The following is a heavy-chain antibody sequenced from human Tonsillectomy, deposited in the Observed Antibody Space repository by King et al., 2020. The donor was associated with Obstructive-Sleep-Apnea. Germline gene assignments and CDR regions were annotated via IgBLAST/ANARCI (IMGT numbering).Heavy chain of an antibody. Sequence: VQLVESGAEVKKPGESLRISCKGSGYSFTSYWISWVRQMPGKGLEWMGRIDPSDSYTNYSPSFQGHVTISADKSISTAYLQWSSLKASDTAMYYCARHDCTNGVCIEPFDLWGRGTLVTVSS. CDR2: IDPSDSYT. CDR1: GYSFTSYW. D-gene: IGHD2-8*01. V-gene: IGHV5-10-1*03. CDR3: ARHDCTNGVCIEPFDL. J-gene: IGHJ2*01.